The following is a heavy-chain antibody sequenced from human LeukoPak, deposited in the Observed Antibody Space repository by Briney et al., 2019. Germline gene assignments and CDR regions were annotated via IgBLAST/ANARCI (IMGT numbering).Heavy chain of an antibody. V-gene: IGHV3-64*01. CDR3: ARDYASGSYPGIYFEY. CDR2: ITTNGGRT. Sequence: GGSLRLSCAASGFTFSSYTMHWVRQAPGKGLEYVSAITTNGGRTYYANSFKGRFTISRDNSKSTLYLQMGSLRTGDMAEYYCARDYASGSYPGIYFEYWGQGTLVTVSS. J-gene: IGHJ4*02. D-gene: IGHD3-10*01. CDR1: GFTFSSYT.